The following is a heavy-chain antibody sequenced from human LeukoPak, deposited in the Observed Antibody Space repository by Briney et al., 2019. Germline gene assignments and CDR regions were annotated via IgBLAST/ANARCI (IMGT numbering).Heavy chain of an antibody. CDR3: ARDRVYCSSTSCHNWFDP. CDR1: GFTFDDYG. J-gene: IGHJ5*02. V-gene: IGHV3-20*01. Sequence: GSLRLSCAASGFTFDDYGMSWVRQAPGKGLEWVSGINWNGGSTGYADSVKGRFTISRDNAKNSLYLQMNSLRAEDTALYHCARDRVYCSSTSCHNWFDPWGQGTLVTVSS. D-gene: IGHD2-2*01. CDR2: INWNGGST.